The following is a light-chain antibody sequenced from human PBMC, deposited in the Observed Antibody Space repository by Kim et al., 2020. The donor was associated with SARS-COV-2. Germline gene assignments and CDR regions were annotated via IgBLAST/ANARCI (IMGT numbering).Light chain of an antibody. V-gene: IGLV3-25*03. CDR1: ALPKQY. CDR2: KDS. Sequence: SYELTQPPSVSVSPGQTAMITCSGDALPKQYAYWYQQKPGQAPVLVIYKDSERPSGIPERFSGSSSGTTVTLTISGVQAEDEADYYCQSADSSGTYTVFGGGTQLTVL. CDR3: QSADSSGTYTV. J-gene: IGLJ2*01.